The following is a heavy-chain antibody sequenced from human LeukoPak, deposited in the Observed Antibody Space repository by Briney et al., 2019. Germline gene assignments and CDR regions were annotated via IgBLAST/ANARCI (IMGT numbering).Heavy chain of an antibody. CDR1: GFTFSNYS. CDR2: ISTSSLYI. J-gene: IGHJ4*02. Sequence: PGGSLRLSCAASGFTFSNYSMNWVRQAPGKGLEWVSSISTSSLYIYYADSVKGRFTISRDNARNSVYLEMNSLRAEDTAVYYCASQGSGYDSPIDYWGQGTLVTVSS. CDR3: ASQGSGYDSPIDY. V-gene: IGHV3-21*01. D-gene: IGHD5-12*01.